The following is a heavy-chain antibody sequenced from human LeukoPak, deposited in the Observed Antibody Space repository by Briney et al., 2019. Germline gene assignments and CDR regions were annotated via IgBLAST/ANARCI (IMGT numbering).Heavy chain of an antibody. D-gene: IGHD6-13*01. CDR1: GCSISSYY. CDR3: AREEYSSDWYGHDS. J-gene: IGHJ4*02. CDR2: IYYSGST. Sequence: PSETLSLTCSVSGCSISSYYWSWIRQPPGKGREWIGYIYYSGSTNYNPSLKSRVTISVDTSKNQFSLRLTSVTAADTAFYYCAREEYSSDWYGHDSWGQGTLVTVSS. V-gene: IGHV4-59*12.